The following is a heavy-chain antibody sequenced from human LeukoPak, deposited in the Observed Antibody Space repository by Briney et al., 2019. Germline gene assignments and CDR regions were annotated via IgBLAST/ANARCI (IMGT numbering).Heavy chain of an antibody. D-gene: IGHD3-10*01. J-gene: IGHJ4*02. CDR2: VTTDGRDK. CDR1: GLTFSSYW. CDR3: ASDLNHYPY. Sequence: PGGSLRLSCAASGLTFSSYWMTWVRQAQAKGLEWVATVTTDGRDKYYVDSVRGRFTISRDNAQNSLSLQMSSLRAEDTAVYYCASDLNHYPYWGQGTLVTVSS. V-gene: IGHV3-7*05.